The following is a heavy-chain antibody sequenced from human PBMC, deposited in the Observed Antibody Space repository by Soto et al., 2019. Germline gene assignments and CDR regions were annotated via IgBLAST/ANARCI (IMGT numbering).Heavy chain of an antibody. CDR1: GYTFTSYG. CDR3: ARGLSGAGWFGELTEYYYYYGMDV. V-gene: IGHV1-18*01. CDR2: ISAYNGNT. D-gene: IGHD3-10*01. J-gene: IGHJ6*02. Sequence: ASVKVSCKASGYTFTSYGISWVRQAPGQGLEWMGWISAYNGNTNYAQKLQGRVTMTTDTSTSTAYMELRSLRSDDTAVYFCARGLSGAGWFGELTEYYYYYGMDVWGQGTTVTVSS.